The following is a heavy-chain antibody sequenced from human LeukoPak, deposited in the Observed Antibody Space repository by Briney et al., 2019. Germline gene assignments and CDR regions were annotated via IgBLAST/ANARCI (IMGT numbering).Heavy chain of an antibody. CDR1: GGTFSSYA. D-gene: IGHD3-9*01. CDR3: ARVLSLGYDILTGYYDY. CDR2: IIPIFDTS. V-gene: IGHV1-69*05. J-gene: IGHJ4*02. Sequence: ASVKVSCKASGGTFSSYAISWVRQAPGQGLEWMGGIIPIFDTSNYAQKFQGRVTITTDESTSTAYMELSSLRSEDTAVYYCARVLSLGYDILTGYYDYWGQGTLVTVSS.